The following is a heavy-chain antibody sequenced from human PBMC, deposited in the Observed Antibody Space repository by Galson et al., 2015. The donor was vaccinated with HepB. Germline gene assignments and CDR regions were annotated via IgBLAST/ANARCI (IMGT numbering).Heavy chain of an antibody. V-gene: IGHV3-7*03. D-gene: IGHD3-3*01. J-gene: IGHJ4*02. Sequence: SLRLSCAASGFTFSSYWMSWVRQAPGKGLEWVANIKQDGSEKYYVDSVKGRFTISRDNAKNSLYLQMNSLRAEGTAVYYCARSGSDFWSGYFGYYFDYWGQGALVTVSS. CDR1: GFTFSSYW. CDR2: IKQDGSEK. CDR3: ARSGSDFWSGYFGYYFDY.